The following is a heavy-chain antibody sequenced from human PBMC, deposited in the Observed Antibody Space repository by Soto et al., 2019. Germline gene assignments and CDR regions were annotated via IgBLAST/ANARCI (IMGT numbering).Heavy chain of an antibody. J-gene: IGHJ6*02. CDR2: INPNSGGT. Sequence: EASVKVSCKASGYTFTGYYMHWVRQAPGQGLEWMGWINPNSGGTNYAQKFQGWVTMTRDTSISTAYMELSRLRSDDTAVYYCARDMVLGINIAVAGTGMDVWGQGTTVTVSS. CDR1: GYTFTGYY. V-gene: IGHV1-2*04. CDR3: ARDMVLGINIAVAGTGMDV. D-gene: IGHD6-19*01.